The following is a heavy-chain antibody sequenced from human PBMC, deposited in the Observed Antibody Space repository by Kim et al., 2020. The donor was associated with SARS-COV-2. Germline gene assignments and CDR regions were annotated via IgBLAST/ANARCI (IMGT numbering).Heavy chain of an antibody. D-gene: IGHD4-17*01. CDR3: ARDFASNIRYSGDYALGF. V-gene: IGHV3-33*05. Sequence: GGSLRLSCAASGFMFGDYGLHWVRQAPGKGLEWVALISYDGSDDFYGDSVKGRFIVSRDNFKNTVYLQMNSLRAEDTAVYYCARDFASNIRYSGDYALGFWGRGTLVTVSS. CDR2: ISYDGSDD. CDR1: GFMFGDYG. J-gene: IGHJ1*01.